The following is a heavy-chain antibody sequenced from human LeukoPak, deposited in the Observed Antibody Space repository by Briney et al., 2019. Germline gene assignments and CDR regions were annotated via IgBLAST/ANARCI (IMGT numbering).Heavy chain of an antibody. CDR1: GYTFTSYD. CDR2: MNPNSGNT. D-gene: IGHD6-6*01. Sequence: ASVKVSCKASGYTFTSYDINWVRQATGQGLEWMGWMNPNSGNTGYAQKFQGRVTMTRNTSISTAYMELSSLRSEGTAVYYCARGQGIAARPLGYYYYYMDAWGKGTTVTVSS. CDR3: ARGQGIAARPLGYYYYYMDA. J-gene: IGHJ6*03. V-gene: IGHV1-8*01.